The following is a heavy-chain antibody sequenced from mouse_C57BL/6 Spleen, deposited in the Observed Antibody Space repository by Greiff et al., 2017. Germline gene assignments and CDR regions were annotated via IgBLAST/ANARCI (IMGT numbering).Heavy chain of an antibody. V-gene: IGHV2-5*01. CDR1: GFSLTSYG. D-gene: IGHD1-1*01. CDR2: IWRGGST. J-gene: IGHJ1*03. Sequence: VMLVESGPGLVQPSQSLSITCTVSGFSLTSYGVHWVRQSPGKGLEWLGVIWRGGSTDYNAAFMSRLSITKDNSKSQVFLKMNSLQADDTAIYYCAKKRDYYGSSSYWYFDVWGTGTTVTVSS. CDR3: AKKRDYYGSSSYWYFDV.